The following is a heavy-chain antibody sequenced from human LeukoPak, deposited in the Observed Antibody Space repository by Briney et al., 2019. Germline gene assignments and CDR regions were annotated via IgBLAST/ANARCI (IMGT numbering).Heavy chain of an antibody. J-gene: IGHJ4*02. D-gene: IGHD4-17*01. CDR3: ARGGTTVTTYYFDY. Sequence: GGSLRLSCAASGFTFSSYWMSWVRQAPGKGPEWVANIKQDGSEKYYVDSVKGRFTISRDNAKNSLYLQMNSLRAEDTAVYYCARGGTTVTTYYFDYWGQGTLVTVSS. CDR2: IKQDGSEK. V-gene: IGHV3-7*04. CDR1: GFTFSSYW.